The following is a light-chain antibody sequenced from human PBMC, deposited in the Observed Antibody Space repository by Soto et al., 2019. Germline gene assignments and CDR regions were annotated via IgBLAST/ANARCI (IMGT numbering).Light chain of an antibody. J-gene: IGKJ1*01. V-gene: IGKV3-20*01. Sequence: EIVLTQSPATLSLSPGERATLSCRASQSVSNNYLAWYQHKPGQAPRLLIYGASNRATGIPDRFSGSGSGTDFTLTISRLEPEDFAVYYCQQYGSSGTFGQGTKVDI. CDR3: QQYGSSGT. CDR1: QSVSNNY. CDR2: GAS.